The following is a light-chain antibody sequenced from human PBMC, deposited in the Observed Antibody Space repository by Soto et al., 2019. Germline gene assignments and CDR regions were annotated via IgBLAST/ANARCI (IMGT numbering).Light chain of an antibody. CDR1: QNINHY. V-gene: IGKV3-11*01. Sequence: ETVLTQSPATLSLSPGERATLSCRASQNINHYLIWYQQRPGQAPRLLIHDASSRSTGVPARFSGSGSGTDFTLAITSLEPEDSAVYYCQQRGNWPLTFGGGKRVEI. J-gene: IGKJ4*01. CDR2: DAS. CDR3: QQRGNWPLT.